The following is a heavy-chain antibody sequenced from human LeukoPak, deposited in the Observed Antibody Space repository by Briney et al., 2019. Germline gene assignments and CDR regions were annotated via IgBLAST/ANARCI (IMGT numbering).Heavy chain of an antibody. CDR1: GYTFTSYG. V-gene: IGHV1-18*01. D-gene: IGHD3-16*02. CDR3: ASGRDLGEVSFSLDY. Sequence: RASVKVSCKASGYTFTSYGISWVRQAPGQGLEWMGWISAYNGNTNYAQKLQGRVTMTTDTSTSTAYMELRSLRSDDTAVYYCASGRDLGEVSFSLDYWGQGTLVTVSS. CDR2: ISAYNGNT. J-gene: IGHJ4*02.